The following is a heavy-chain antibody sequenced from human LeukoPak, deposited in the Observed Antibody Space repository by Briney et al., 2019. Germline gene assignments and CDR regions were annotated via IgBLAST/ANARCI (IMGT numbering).Heavy chain of an antibody. J-gene: IGHJ4*02. V-gene: IGHV3-7*01. Sequence: GSLRLSCAASGFTLSSYWMSWVRQAPGKGLEWVANIKQDGSEKYYVDSVKGRFTISRDNAKNSLYLQMNSLRAEDTAVYYCARDRGQLAPTDYWGQGTLVTVSS. CDR1: GFTLSSYW. CDR3: ARDRGQLAPTDY. D-gene: IGHD6-6*01. CDR2: IKQDGSEK.